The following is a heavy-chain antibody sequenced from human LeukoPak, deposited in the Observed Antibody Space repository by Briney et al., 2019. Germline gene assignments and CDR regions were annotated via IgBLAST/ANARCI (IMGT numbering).Heavy chain of an antibody. V-gene: IGHV4-34*01. D-gene: IGHD5-24*01. Sequence: SETLSLTCAVSGGSFSGYYWSWIRQPPGKGLEWIGEINHSGSTNYNPSLKSRVTISVDTSKNQFSLKLSSVTAADTAVYYCARGLRDGYDFWGQGTLVTVSS. CDR2: INHSGST. CDR3: ARGLRDGYDF. CDR1: GGSFSGYY. J-gene: IGHJ4*02.